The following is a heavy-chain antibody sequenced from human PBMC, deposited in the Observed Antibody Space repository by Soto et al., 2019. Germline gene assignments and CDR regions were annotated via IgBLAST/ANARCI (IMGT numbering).Heavy chain of an antibody. D-gene: IGHD5-12*01. V-gene: IGHV3-9*01. CDR1: GFTFNNYA. CDR3: AKDHDEDFGYDLDYFNY. CDR2: ISWEGGSI. Sequence: EVQLVESGGDLVQPGRSLRLSCSASGFTFNNYAMHWVRQAPGKGLEWVSGISWEGGSIGYADSVKDRFTISRDNAQNSLYLEMNSLRSEDTALYYCAKDHDEDFGYDLDYFNYWGQGTLVTVSS. J-gene: IGHJ4*02.